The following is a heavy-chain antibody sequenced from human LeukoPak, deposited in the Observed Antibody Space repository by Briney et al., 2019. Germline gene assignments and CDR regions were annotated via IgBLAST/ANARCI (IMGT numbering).Heavy chain of an antibody. Sequence: SETLSLTCAVYGGSFSGYYWSWIRQPPGKGLEWIGEINHSGSTNYNPSLKSRVTISVDTSKNQFSLKLSSVTAADTAVYYCAREAVDSSSPSCYFDYWGQGTLVTVSS. J-gene: IGHJ4*02. V-gene: IGHV4-34*01. CDR3: AREAVDSSSPSCYFDY. D-gene: IGHD6-6*01. CDR1: GGSFSGYY. CDR2: INHSGST.